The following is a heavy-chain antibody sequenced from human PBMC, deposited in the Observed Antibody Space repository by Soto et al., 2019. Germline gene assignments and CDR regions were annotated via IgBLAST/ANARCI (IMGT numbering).Heavy chain of an antibody. Sequence: AASVKVSCKASGFTFTSSAVQWVRQARGQRLEWIGWISAYNGNTNYAQKLQGRVTMTTDTSTSTAYMELRSLRSDDTAVYYCARGDYYGSGSYPYYYYYGMDVWGQGTTVTVSS. D-gene: IGHD3-10*01. CDR2: ISAYNGNT. J-gene: IGHJ6*02. V-gene: IGHV1-18*01. CDR1: GFTFTSSA. CDR3: ARGDYYGSGSYPYYYYYGMDV.